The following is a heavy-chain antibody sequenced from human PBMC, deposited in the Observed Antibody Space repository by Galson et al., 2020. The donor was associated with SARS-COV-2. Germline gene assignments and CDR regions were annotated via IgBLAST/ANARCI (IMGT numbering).Heavy chain of an antibody. J-gene: IGHJ4*02. D-gene: IGHD6-19*01. Sequence: GGSLRLSCAASGFTFSSYGMHWVRQAPGKGLEWVAVIWYDGSNKYYADSVKGRFTISRDNSKNTLYLQMNSLRAEDTAVYYCARDRASAPSQQWLVPHPNYYFDYWGQGTLVTVSS. CDR1: GFTFSSYG. V-gene: IGHV3-33*01. CDR2: IWYDGSNK. CDR3: ARDRASAPSQQWLVPHPNYYFDY.